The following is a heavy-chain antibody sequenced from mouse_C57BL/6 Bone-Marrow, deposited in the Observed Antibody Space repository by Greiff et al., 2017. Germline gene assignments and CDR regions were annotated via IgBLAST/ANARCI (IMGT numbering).Heavy chain of an antibody. CDR2: IDPSDSYT. D-gene: IGHD1-1*01. CDR3: ARDYYGSSYVAGGY. V-gene: IGHV1-69*01. CDR1: GYTFTSYW. Sequence: QVQLKQPGAELVMPGASVKLSCKASGYTFTSYWMHWVKQRPGQGLEWIGEIDPSDSYTNYNQKFKGKSTLTVDKSSSTAYMQLSSLTSEDSAVYYCARDYYGSSYVAGGYWGQGTTLTVSS. J-gene: IGHJ2*01.